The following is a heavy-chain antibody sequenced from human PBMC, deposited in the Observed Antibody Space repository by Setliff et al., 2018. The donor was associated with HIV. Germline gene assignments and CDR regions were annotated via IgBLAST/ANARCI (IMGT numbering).Heavy chain of an antibody. Sequence: SETLSLTCTVSGGSISSDGSYWSWIRQPAGEGLEWIGHISASGRTNYNPSLESRVTMSMDTSRNEISLKLTSVTAADTAVYYCVRRMGGGGPRGAFDVWGKGTTVTVSS. CDR1: GGSISSDGSY. D-gene: IGHD3-16*01. V-gene: IGHV4-61*10. J-gene: IGHJ6*04. CDR2: ISASGRT. CDR3: VRRMGGGGPRGAFDV.